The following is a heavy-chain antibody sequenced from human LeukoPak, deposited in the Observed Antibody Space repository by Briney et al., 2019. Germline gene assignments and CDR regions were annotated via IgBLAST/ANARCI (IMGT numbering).Heavy chain of an antibody. CDR3: ARSVVVPAAHKKYYDY. J-gene: IGHJ4*02. CDR2: INHSGST. CDR1: GGSFSGYY. D-gene: IGHD2-2*01. Sequence: SETLSLTCAVYGGSFSGYYWSWIRQPPGKGLEWIGEINHSGSTNYNPSLKSRVTISVDTSKNQFSLKLSSVTAADTAVYYCARSVVVPAAHKKYYDYCGQGTLVIVSS. V-gene: IGHV4-34*01.